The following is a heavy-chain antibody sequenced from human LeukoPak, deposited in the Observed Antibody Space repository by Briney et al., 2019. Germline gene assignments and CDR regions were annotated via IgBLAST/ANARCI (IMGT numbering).Heavy chain of an antibody. CDR1: GYTFTSYG. CDR2: NSAYNGKT. Sequence: ASVTVSFTASGYTFTSYGISWMRQAPGQGLEWMGGNSAYNGKTNYAQKLQGRGTMTTATSTSTAYMELRSLRSDDTAVYYCARDKAAGGSYYYYMDVWGKGTTVTVSS. V-gene: IGHV1-18*01. CDR3: ARDKAAGGSYYYYMDV. J-gene: IGHJ6*03. D-gene: IGHD6-13*01.